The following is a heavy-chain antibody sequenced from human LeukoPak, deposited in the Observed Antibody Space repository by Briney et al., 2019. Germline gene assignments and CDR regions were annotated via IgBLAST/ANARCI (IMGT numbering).Heavy chain of an antibody. CDR1: GFTFSSYG. D-gene: IGHD1-26*01. CDR3: AKDGAGCDY. CDR2: ISYDGSNK. J-gene: IGHJ4*02. V-gene: IGHV3-30*18. Sequence: GGSLRLSCAASGFTFSSYGMHWVRQAPGKGLEWVAVISYDGSNKYYADFVKGRFTISRDDSKNTLYLQMNSLRAEDTAVYYCAKDGAGCDYWGQGTLVTVSS.